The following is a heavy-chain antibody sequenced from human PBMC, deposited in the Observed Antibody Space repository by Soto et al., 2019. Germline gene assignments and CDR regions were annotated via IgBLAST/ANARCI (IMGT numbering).Heavy chain of an antibody. CDR1: GYTFTDYF. V-gene: IGHV1-2*02. J-gene: IGHJ4*02. CDR2: VNPDTGVA. D-gene: IGHD3-16*01. Sequence: ASVKVSCKASGYTFTDYFVRWVRLAPGQGLEWMGWVNPDTGVATFPQKFQGRVTVTRDASINTDYMELTHLTSEDTGIYYCARDPIRGGVPYFFDFWGRGTQVTVSS. CDR3: ARDPIRGGVPYFFDF.